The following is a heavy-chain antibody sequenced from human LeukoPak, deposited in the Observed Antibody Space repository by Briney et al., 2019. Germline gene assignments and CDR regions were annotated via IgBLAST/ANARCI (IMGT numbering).Heavy chain of an antibody. CDR1: GLTFSSYA. CDR2: ISGIGGST. V-gene: IGHV3-23*01. D-gene: IGHD3-16*01. CDR3: AKDLGGFGP. J-gene: IGHJ5*02. Sequence: GGSLRLSGAASGLTFSSYAMSWVRQSPGKGLEWVSAISGIGGSTYYADSVKGRFTISRDNSKNTLDLQMNSLRAEDTAVYYCAKDLGGFGPWGQGTLVTVSS.